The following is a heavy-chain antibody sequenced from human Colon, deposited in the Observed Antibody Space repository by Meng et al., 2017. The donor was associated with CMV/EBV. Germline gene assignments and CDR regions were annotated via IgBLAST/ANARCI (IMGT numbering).Heavy chain of an antibody. V-gene: IGHV1-2*02. CDR2: IYPQDGGT. Sequence: QVQLVQTCVEVKKLGASVQVAGNPSGYTFTANHLHWVRQAPGQGLEWMGWIYPQDGGTYFAQKFQDRVTLTRDTSITTAYMELSGLTSDDTAIYYCVRESWYFDFWGEGTLVTVSS. D-gene: IGHD6-13*01. J-gene: IGHJ4*02. CDR3: VRESWYFDF. CDR1: GYTFTANH.